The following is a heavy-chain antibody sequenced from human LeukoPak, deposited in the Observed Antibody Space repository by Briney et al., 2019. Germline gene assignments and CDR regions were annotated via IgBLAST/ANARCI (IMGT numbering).Heavy chain of an antibody. CDR1: GGSISSYY. D-gene: IGHD6-13*01. CDR3: ARGGYSLSWHRP. CDR2: IHYSGST. V-gene: IGHV4-59*01. Sequence: SESLSLTCTVSGGSISSYYWSWIRQPPGKGREWIGYIHYSGSTNYNPSLKSRVTISVDTSKNQFSLKLSSVTAADPAVNYCARGGYSLSWHRPRGQGTLVPDSS. J-gene: IGHJ5*02.